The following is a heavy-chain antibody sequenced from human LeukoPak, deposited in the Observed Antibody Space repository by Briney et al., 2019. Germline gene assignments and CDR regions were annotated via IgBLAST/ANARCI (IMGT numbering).Heavy chain of an antibody. CDR2: ISYDGSNK. J-gene: IGHJ4*02. Sequence: GGSLRLSCAASGFTFSSYAMHWVRQAPGRGLEWVAVISYDGSNKYYADSVKGRFTISRDNSKNTLYLQMNSLRAEDTAVYYCARAGYSSGWYYFDYWGQGTLVTVSS. CDR1: GFTFSSYA. D-gene: IGHD6-19*01. CDR3: ARAGYSSGWYYFDY. V-gene: IGHV3-30*04.